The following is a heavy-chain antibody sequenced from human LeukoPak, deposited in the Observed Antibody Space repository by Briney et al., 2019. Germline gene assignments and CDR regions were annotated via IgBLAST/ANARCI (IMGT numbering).Heavy chain of an antibody. CDR3: ARYTSSSSYWYFDL. CDR2: INPNSGGT. Sequence: ASVKVSCKASGYTFTSYDINWVRQATGQGLEWMGWINPNSGGTNYAQKFQGRVTMTRDTSISTAYMELSRLRSDDTAVYYCARYTSSSSYWYFDLWGRGTLVTVSS. V-gene: IGHV1-2*02. J-gene: IGHJ2*01. CDR1: GYTFTSYD. D-gene: IGHD6-13*01.